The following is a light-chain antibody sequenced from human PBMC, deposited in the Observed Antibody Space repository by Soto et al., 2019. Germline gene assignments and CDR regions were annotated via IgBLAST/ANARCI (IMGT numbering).Light chain of an antibody. J-gene: IGLJ1*01. V-gene: IGLV2-8*01. Sequence: QSALTQPPSASGSPGQSVTISCTGTSSDVGGDNYVSWYQQHPGKAPKLMIYEVSKQPSGVPDRFSGSKSGNTASLTVSGLQAEDEADYYCSSYAGSNWWVFGTGTKLTVL. CDR3: SSYAGSNWWV. CDR2: EVS. CDR1: SSDVGGDNY.